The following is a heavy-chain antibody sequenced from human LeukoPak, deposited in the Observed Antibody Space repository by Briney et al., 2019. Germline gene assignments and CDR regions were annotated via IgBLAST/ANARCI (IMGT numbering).Heavy chain of an antibody. J-gene: IGHJ4*02. CDR1: GGSISFYY. CDR3: ATSLKYGFFDY. CDR2: MYTSGSS. D-gene: IGHD3-10*01. V-gene: IGHV4-4*07. Sequence: SETLSLTCTVSGGSISFYYRSWIRQPAGKGLEWIGRMYTSGSSNYNPSLKSRVTMSVDTSKNRFSLKLSSVTAADTAVYYCATSLKYGFFDYWGQGTLVTVSS.